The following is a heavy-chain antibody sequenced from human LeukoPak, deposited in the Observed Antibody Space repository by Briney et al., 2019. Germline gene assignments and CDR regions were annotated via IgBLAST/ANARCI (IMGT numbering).Heavy chain of an antibody. CDR1: GGSISSYY. D-gene: IGHD2-2*01. CDR2: IYYSGST. J-gene: IGHJ4*02. CDR3: ARVDCSSTSCPLDY. V-gene: IGHV4-59*01. Sequence: PSETLSLTCTVSGGSISSYYWSWIRQRPGKGLEWIGYIYYSGSTNYNPSLKSRVTISVDTSKNQFSLKLSSVTAADTAVYYCARVDCSSTSCPLDYWGQGTLVTVSS.